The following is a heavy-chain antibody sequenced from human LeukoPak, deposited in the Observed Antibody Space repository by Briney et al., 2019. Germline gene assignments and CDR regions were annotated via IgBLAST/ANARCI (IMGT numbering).Heavy chain of an antibody. CDR1: GGSISSSSYY. D-gene: IGHD6-19*01. Sequence: SETLSLTCTVSGGSISSSSYYWGWIRQPPGKRLEWIGSFYYSGSTYHNPSLKSRVTISVDTSKNNFSLKLNSVTAADTAVYYCARHSSSGLYLQSWGQGTLVTVSP. J-gene: IGHJ4*01. V-gene: IGHV4-39*01. CDR3: ARHSSSGLYLQS. CDR2: FYYSGST.